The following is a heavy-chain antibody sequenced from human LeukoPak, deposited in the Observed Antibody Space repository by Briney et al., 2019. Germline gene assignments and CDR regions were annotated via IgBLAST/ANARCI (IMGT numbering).Heavy chain of an antibody. CDR2: IYYSGTT. V-gene: IGHV4-59*01. CDR3: GRDRVDGGGWSEIDY. D-gene: IGHD6-19*01. J-gene: IGHJ4*02. CDR1: GGSLSNYY. Sequence: SETLSLTCTVSGGSLSNYYWSWIRQPPGKGLEWIGYIYYSGTTNYNPSLKSRVTMSVDTSKNQFSLKLSSVTAADTAVYFCGRDRVDGGGWSEIDYWGQGILVTVSS.